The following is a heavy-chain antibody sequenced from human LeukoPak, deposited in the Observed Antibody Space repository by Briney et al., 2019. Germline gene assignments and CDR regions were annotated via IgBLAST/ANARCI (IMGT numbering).Heavy chain of an antibody. CDR3: ARDRKFNWNDFFDS. CDR2: IHSSGNT. CDR1: GDSISSGDYY. V-gene: IGHV4-30-4*01. J-gene: IGHJ5*01. Sequence: SQTLSLTCTVSGDSISSGDYYWRWIRQPPGKGLEWIGYIHSSGNTYYNPSLKSQVSISGDTSKNQFSLRLTSVTATDAAVYYCARDRKFNWNDFFDSWGQGTLVTVSS. D-gene: IGHD1-20*01.